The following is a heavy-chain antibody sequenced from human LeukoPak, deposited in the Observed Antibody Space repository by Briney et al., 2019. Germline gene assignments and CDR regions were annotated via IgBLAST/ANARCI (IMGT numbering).Heavy chain of an antibody. Sequence: PGGSLRLSCAASGFTFDDYTMHWVRQAPGKGLEWVSLISWDGGSTYYADSVKGRFTISRDNSKNSLYLQMNSLRTEDTALYYCAKEGEPGLPYYYYMDVWGKGTTVTVSS. D-gene: IGHD1-14*01. V-gene: IGHV3-43*01. CDR2: ISWDGGST. J-gene: IGHJ6*03. CDR1: GFTFDDYT. CDR3: AKEGEPGLPYYYYMDV.